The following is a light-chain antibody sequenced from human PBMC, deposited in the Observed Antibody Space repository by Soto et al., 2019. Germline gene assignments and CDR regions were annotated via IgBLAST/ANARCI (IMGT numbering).Light chain of an antibody. CDR3: SSYAGSNKSV. V-gene: IGLV2-8*01. Sequence: QSALTQPPSAYGSPGQSVTISCTGTSSDVGGYNYVSWYQQHPGKAPKLMIYEVSKRPSGVPDRFSGSKSGNTASLTVSGLQPEDEADYYCSSYAGSNKSVFGTGTKLTVL. J-gene: IGLJ1*01. CDR1: SSDVGGYNY. CDR2: EVS.